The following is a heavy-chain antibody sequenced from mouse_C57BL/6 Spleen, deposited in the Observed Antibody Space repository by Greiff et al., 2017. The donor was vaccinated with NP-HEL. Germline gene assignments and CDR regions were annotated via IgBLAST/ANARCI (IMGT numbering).Heavy chain of an antibody. CDR3: ARVGGSSSY. Sequence: QVQLQQSGAELVKPGASVKLSCKASGYTFTSYWMQWVKQRPGQGLEWIGEIDPSDSYTNYNQKFKGKATLTVDTSSSTAYMQLSSLTSEDSAVYYCARVGGSSSYWGQGTTLTVSS. V-gene: IGHV1-50*01. CDR2: IDPSDSYT. CDR1: GYTFTSYW. J-gene: IGHJ2*01. D-gene: IGHD1-1*01.